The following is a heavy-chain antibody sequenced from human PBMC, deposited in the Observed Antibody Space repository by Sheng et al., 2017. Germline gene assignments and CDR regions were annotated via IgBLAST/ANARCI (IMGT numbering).Heavy chain of an antibody. V-gene: IGHV4-59*01. CDR3: ARARKKDAFDI. J-gene: IGHJ3*02. CDR1: GGSISSYY. Sequence: QVQLQESGPGLVKPSETLSLTCTVSGGSISSYYWSWIRQPPGKGLEWIGYIYYSGSTNYNPSLKSRVTISVDTSKNQFSLKLSSVTAADTAVYYCARARKKDAFDIWGQGTMVTVSS. CDR2: IYYSGST.